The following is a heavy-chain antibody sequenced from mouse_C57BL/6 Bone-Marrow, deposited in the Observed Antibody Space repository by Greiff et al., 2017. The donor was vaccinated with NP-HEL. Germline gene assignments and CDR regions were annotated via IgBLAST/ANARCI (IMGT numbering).Heavy chain of an antibody. J-gene: IGHJ2*01. CDR3: FIPDYYGSLVDY. CDR2: IDPENGDT. D-gene: IGHD1-1*01. CDR1: GFNIKDDY. V-gene: IGHV14-4*01. Sequence: VQLQQSGAELVRPGASVKLSCTASGFNIKDDYMHWVKQRPEQGLEWIGWIDPENGDTEYASKFQGKATITADPSSNTAYLQLSSLTSEDTAVYYCFIPDYYGSLVDYWGQGTTLTVSS.